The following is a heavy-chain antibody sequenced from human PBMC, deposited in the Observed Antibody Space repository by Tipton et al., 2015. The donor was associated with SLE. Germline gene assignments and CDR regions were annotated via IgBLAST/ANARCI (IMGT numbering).Heavy chain of an antibody. V-gene: IGHV4-4*01. J-gene: IGHJ4*02. D-gene: IGHD2-2*01. CDR1: GASISISNW. Sequence: TLSLTCAVSGASISISNWRGWVRQPPGKGLEWIGEIYHSGTTNYNPSLKSRVTISIDNSKNQFLLKLTSVTAADTAVYFCVRVVPAVTFFDYWGQGILVTVSS. CDR2: IYHSGTT. CDR3: VRVVPAVTFFDY.